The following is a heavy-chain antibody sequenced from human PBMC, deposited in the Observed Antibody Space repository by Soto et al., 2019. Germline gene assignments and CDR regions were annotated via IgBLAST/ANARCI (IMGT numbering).Heavy chain of an antibody. CDR2: IYSGGST. Sequence: PGGSLRLSCAASGFTVSSNYMSWVRQAPGKGLEWVSVIYSGGSTYYADSVKGRFTISRDNSKNTLYLQMNSLRAEDTAVYYCARGQSGYSYGYRGDAFDIWGQGPMVTVSS. CDR3: ARGQSGYSYGYRGDAFDI. CDR1: GFTVSSNY. D-gene: IGHD5-18*01. J-gene: IGHJ3*02. V-gene: IGHV3-53*01.